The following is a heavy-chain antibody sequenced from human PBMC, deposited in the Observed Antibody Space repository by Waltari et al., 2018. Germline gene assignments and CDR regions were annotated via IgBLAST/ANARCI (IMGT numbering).Heavy chain of an antibody. D-gene: IGHD3-3*01. J-gene: IGHJ4*02. CDR3: ARDPLRFLEWLSSYFDY. V-gene: IGHV3-21*01. CDR2: ISSSSSYI. Sequence: EVQLVESGGGLVKPGGSLRLSGAASGFTFSSYSMNWFRQAPGKGLEWVSSISSSSSYIYYADSVKGRFTISRDNAKNSLYLQMNSLRAEDTAVYYCARDPLRFLEWLSSYFDYWGQGTLVTVSS. CDR1: GFTFSSYS.